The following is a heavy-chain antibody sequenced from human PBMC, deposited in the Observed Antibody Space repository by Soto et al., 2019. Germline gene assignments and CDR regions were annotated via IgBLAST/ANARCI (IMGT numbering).Heavy chain of an antibody. CDR1: GFTVSSNY. CDR2: IYSGGST. V-gene: IGHV3-53*01. CDR3: ATRSESMIVVVLNY. D-gene: IGHD3-22*01. Sequence: PGGSLRLSCAASGFTVSSNYMSWVRQAPGKGLEWVSVIYSGGSTYYADSVKGRFTISRDNSKNTLYLQMNSLRAEDTAVYYCATRSESMIVVVLNYWGQGTLVTVS. J-gene: IGHJ4*02.